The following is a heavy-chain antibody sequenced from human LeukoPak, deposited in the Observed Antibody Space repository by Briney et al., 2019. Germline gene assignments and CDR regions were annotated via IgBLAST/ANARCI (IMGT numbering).Heavy chain of an antibody. J-gene: IGHJ6*03. V-gene: IGHV3-7*01. CDR2: IKQDGSEK. D-gene: IGHD5-24*01. CDR1: GFTFSSYS. Sequence: GGSLRLSCAASGFTFSSYSMNWVRQAPGKGLEWVANIKQDGSEKYYVDSVKGRFTISRDNAKNSLYLQMNSLRAEDTAVYYCARVDEWRGYNYYYYYYMDVWGKGTTVTISS. CDR3: ARVDEWRGYNYYYYYYMDV.